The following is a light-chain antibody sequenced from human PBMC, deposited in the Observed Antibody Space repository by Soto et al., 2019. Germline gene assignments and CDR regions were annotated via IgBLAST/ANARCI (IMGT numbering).Light chain of an antibody. CDR1: SSDVGGYNY. CDR2: EVN. J-gene: IGLJ1*01. CDR3: SSKTSSRTPFV. V-gene: IGLV2-14*01. Sequence: QSVLTQPASVSGSPGQSITISCTGTSSDVGGYNYVSWYQQHPGNAPRLMIYEVNNRPSGVPNRFSGSKSGNTASLTISGLQAEDEADYYCSSKTSSRTPFVFGTGTTVTVL.